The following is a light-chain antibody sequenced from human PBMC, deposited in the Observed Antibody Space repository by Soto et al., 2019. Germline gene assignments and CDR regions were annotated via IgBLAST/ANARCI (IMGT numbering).Light chain of an antibody. V-gene: IGKV3D-15*02. CDR2: HTS. CDR1: ESVSTN. J-gene: IGKJ1*01. Sequence: EIVVGQSPATLSVPRGERXTLSCRASESVSTNLAWYQQRPGQAPRILIYHTSYRATGSPHRFSGSGSATDFTRTISRREPEDFAVYYRQQYHSSPRTFGQGTKVDIK. CDR3: QQYHSSPRT.